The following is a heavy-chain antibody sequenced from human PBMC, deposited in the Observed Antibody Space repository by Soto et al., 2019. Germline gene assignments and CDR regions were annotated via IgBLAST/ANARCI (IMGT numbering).Heavy chain of an antibody. D-gene: IGHD2-15*01. J-gene: IGHJ6*02. Sequence: GGSLRLSCAASGFTFSSYSMNWVRQAPGKGLERVSSISSSSSYIYYADSVKGRFTISRDNAKNSLYLQMNSLRAEDTAVYYCPRDFKCSGGSCYSDYYYYYGMVVWGQGTTVTVSS. CDR1: GFTFSSYS. CDR3: PRDFKCSGGSCYSDYYYYYGMVV. V-gene: IGHV3-21*01. CDR2: ISSSSSYI.